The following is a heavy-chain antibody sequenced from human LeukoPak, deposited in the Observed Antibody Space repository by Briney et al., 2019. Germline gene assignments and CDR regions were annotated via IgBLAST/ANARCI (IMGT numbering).Heavy chain of an antibody. CDR2: INSDGSST. CDR3: ARVAYPYYYDSSGYSS. CDR1: GFTFSSYW. D-gene: IGHD3-22*01. J-gene: IGHJ4*02. V-gene: IGHV3-74*01. Sequence: GGSLRLSCAASGFTFSSYWMHWVRQAPGKGLVWVSRINSDGSSTSYADSVKGRFTISRDNAKNTLYLQMNSLRAEDTAVYYCARVAYPYYYDSSGYSSWGQGTLVTVSS.